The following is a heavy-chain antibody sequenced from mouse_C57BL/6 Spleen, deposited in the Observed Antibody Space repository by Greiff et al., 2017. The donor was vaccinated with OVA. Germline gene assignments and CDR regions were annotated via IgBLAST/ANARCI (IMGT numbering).Heavy chain of an antibody. D-gene: IGHD2-2*01. V-gene: IGHV3-6*01. CDR2: ISYDGSN. CDR3: AYYGYDDWFAY. Sequence: EVQVVESGPGLVKPSQSLSLTCSVTGYSITSGYYWNWIRQFPGNKLEWMGYISYDGSNNYNPSLKNRISITRDTSKNQFFLKLNSVTTEDTATYYCAYYGYDDWFAYWGQGTLVTVSA. J-gene: IGHJ3*01. CDR1: GYSITSGYY.